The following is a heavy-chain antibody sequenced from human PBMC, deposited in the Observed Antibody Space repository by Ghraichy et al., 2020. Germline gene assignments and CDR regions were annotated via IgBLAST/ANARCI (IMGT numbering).Heavy chain of an antibody. CDR1: GFTVSSNY. CDR3: ARDLGDSSSWPFEVGGFYYYYGMDV. CDR2: IYSGGST. Sequence: GSLRLSCASSGFTVSSNYISWVRQAPGKGLEWVSVIYSGGSTYYADSVKGRFTISRDNSKNTLYLQMNSLRAEDTAVYYCARDLGDSSSWPFEVGGFYYYYGMDVWGQGTTVTVSS. D-gene: IGHD6-13*01. V-gene: IGHV3-53*01. J-gene: IGHJ6*02.